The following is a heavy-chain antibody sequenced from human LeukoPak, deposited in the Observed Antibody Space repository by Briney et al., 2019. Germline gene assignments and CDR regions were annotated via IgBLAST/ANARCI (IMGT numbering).Heavy chain of an antibody. D-gene: IGHD2-15*01. J-gene: IGHJ4*02. CDR2: ISSSGSTI. V-gene: IGHV3-11*04. CDR1: GFTFSDYY. CDR3: ARDRYFGDIVVVVGY. Sequence: GGSLRLSCAASGFTFSDYYMSWIRQAPGKGLEWVSYISSSGSTIYYADSVKGRFTISRDNAKNSLYLQMNSLRAEDTAVYYCARDRYFGDIVVVVGYWGQGTLVTVS.